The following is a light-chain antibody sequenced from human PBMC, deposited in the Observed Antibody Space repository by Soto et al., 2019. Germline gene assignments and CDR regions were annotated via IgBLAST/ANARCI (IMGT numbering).Light chain of an antibody. CDR1: RSVSSN. V-gene: IGKV3-15*01. CDR2: GVS. J-gene: IGKJ5*01. CDR3: QQYNNWPPYT. Sequence: EIVMTQSPATLSVSPGERATLSCRASRSVSSNLAWYQQKPGQAPSLLIYGVSTRATGVPARFSGSGAGTEFTLTIDSLQSEDFAIYYCQQYNNWPPYTFGQGTRLEIK.